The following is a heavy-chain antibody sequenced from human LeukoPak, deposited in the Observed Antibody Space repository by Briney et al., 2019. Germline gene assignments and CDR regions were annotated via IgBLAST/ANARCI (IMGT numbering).Heavy chain of an antibody. J-gene: IGHJ4*02. CDR3: AIVSGGKQPFDS. CDR2: INSDGSSP. D-gene: IGHD4-23*01. Sequence: SGGSLRLSCAASGFTFSSYWMHWVRQAPGKGLVWVSVINSDGSSPSYADSVKGRFTISRDNAKNTLYLQMNSLTRGGPPVYSCAIVSGGKQPFDSWGQGTLVTVSS. CDR1: GFTFSSYW. V-gene: IGHV3-74*01.